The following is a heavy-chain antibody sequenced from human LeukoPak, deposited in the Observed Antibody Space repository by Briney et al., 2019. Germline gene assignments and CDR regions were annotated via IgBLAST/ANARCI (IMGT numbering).Heavy chain of an antibody. V-gene: IGHV4-59*08. Sequence: SETLSLTCTVSGGSISSYYWSWIRQPPGKGLEWIGYIYYSGSTNYNPSLKSRVTISVDTSKNQVSLKLSSVTAADTAVYYCARMTTIRTLDVWGQGTTVTVSS. J-gene: IGHJ6*02. CDR2: IYYSGST. D-gene: IGHD4-11*01. CDR3: ARMTTIRTLDV. CDR1: GGSISSYY.